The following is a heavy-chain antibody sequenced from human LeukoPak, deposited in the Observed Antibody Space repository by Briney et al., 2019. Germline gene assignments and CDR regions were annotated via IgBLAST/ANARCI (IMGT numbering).Heavy chain of an antibody. J-gene: IGHJ3*02. V-gene: IGHV1-18*01. CDR3: ARYLGDAFDI. CDR1: GYTFTSYG. CDR2: ISAYNGNT. Sequence: GASVKVSCKASGYTFTSYGISWVRQAPGQGLEWMGGISAYNGNTNYAQKLQGRVTMTTDTSTSTAYVELRSLRSDATAAYYCARYLGDAFDIWGQGTMVTVSS.